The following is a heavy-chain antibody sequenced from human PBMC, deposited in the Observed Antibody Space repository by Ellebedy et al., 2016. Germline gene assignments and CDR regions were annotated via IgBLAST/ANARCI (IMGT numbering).Heavy chain of an antibody. CDR3: ARDGSEWSRDL. J-gene: IGHJ5*02. Sequence: GESLKISXAASGFAFANHYMSWIRQAPGKGLEWVATIVNSGKDTSYADSVKGRFTISRDNGKNSVFLQMTSLRVEDTAVYYCARDGSEWSRDLWGQGTLVTVSS. V-gene: IGHV3-11*06. CDR1: GFAFANHY. D-gene: IGHD3-3*01. CDR2: IVNSGKDT.